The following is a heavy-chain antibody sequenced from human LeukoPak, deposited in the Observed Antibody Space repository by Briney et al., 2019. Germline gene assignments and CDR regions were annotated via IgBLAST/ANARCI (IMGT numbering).Heavy chain of an antibody. D-gene: IGHD3-16*01. CDR1: GFTFSDYY. Sequence: GGSLRLSCAASGFTFSDYYMSWIRQAPGKGLEFVSYISSSSSYTNYADSVKGRFTISRDNAKNSLYLQMDSLRAEDTAVYYCARGLRYYYYGMDVWGQGTTVTVSS. J-gene: IGHJ6*02. V-gene: IGHV3-11*06. CDR3: ARGLRYYYYGMDV. CDR2: ISSSSSYT.